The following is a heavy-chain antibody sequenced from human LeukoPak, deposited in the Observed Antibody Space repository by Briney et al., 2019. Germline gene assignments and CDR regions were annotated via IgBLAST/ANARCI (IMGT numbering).Heavy chain of an antibody. D-gene: IGHD3-10*01. CDR2: INTDESST. V-gene: IGHV3-74*01. Sequence: GGSLRLSCAASGFTFSSYWMHCVRQAPGKGLVWVSRINTDESSTGYADSVKGRFTISRDDAKSTLYLQMNSLRAEDTAVYYCARAPGSISIYWGQGTLVTVSS. CDR1: GFTFSSYW. CDR3: ARAPGSISIY. J-gene: IGHJ4*02.